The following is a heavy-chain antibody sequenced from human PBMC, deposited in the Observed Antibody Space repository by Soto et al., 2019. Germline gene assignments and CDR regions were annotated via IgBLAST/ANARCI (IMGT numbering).Heavy chain of an antibody. Sequence: PSETLSLTCAVYGGSFSGYYWSWIRQPPGKGLEWIGEINHSGSTNYNPSLKSRVTISVDTSKNQFSLKLSSVTAADTAVYYCARDFLYYYDSSGYYYSYYYYGMDVWGQGXTVTVSS. J-gene: IGHJ6*02. CDR2: INHSGST. D-gene: IGHD3-22*01. V-gene: IGHV4-34*01. CDR1: GGSFSGYY. CDR3: ARDFLYYYDSSGYYYSYYYYGMDV.